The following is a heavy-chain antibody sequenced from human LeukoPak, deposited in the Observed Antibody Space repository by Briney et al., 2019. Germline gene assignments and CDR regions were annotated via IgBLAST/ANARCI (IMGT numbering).Heavy chain of an antibody. CDR1: GFIFSTYW. CDR2: MNSDGSSI. CDR3: VPQEDCSRTTCQFGY. J-gene: IGHJ4*02. V-gene: IGHV3-74*01. D-gene: IGHD2-2*01. Sequence: PGGSLRLSCAASGFIFSTYWMHWVRQAPGKGLVWVSRMNSDGSSISYADSVKGRFTISRDNAKNTLYLQMNNLRPEDTAVYYCVPQEDCSRTTCQFGYWGQGTLVTVSS.